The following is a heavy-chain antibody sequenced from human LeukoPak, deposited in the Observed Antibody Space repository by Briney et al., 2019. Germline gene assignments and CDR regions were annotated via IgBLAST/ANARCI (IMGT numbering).Heavy chain of an antibody. CDR1: GGSISSYY. J-gene: IGHJ3*02. D-gene: IGHD3-3*01. CDR2: IYTSGST. V-gene: IGHV4-4*07. Sequence: SETLSLTCTVSGGSISSYYRSWIRQPAGKGLEWIGRIYTSGSTNYNPSLKSRVTMSVDTSKNQFSLKLSSVTAADTAVYYCARDIPIFGVVGTNDAFDIWGQGTMVTVSS. CDR3: ARDIPIFGVVGTNDAFDI.